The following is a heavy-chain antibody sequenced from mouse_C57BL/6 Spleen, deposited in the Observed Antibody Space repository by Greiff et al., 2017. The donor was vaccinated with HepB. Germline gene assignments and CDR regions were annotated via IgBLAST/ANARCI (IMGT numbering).Heavy chain of an antibody. J-gene: IGHJ2*01. CDR1: GYAFSSSW. V-gene: IGHV1-82*01. CDR2: IYPGDGDT. CDR3: ARGGLLLFFDY. D-gene: IGHD1-1*01. Sequence: VKLMESGPELVKPGASVKISCKASGYAFSSSWMNWVKQRPGKGLEWIGRIYPGDGDTNYNGKFKGKATLTADKSSSTAYMQLSSLTSEDSAVYFCARGGLLLFFDYWGQGTTLTVSS.